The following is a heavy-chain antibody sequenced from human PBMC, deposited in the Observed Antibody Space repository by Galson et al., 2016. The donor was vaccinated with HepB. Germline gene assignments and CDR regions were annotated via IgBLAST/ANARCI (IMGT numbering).Heavy chain of an antibody. V-gene: IGHV6-1*01. J-gene: IGHJ4*02. Sequence: CAISGDSVSRISLAWNWIRQSPSRGLEWLGRTYYRSKWYNDYAASVKSRISINPDTSKSQFSLHLNSVTPEDTAVYYCARDYWGFFDYWGQGTLVTVSS. D-gene: IGHD7-27*01. CDR3: ARDYWGFFDY. CDR1: GDSVSRISLA. CDR2: TYYRSKWYN.